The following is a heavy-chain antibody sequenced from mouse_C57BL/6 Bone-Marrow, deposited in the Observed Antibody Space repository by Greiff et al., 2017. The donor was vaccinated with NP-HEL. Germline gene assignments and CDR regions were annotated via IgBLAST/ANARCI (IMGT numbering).Heavy chain of an antibody. CDR1: GYTFTDYY. Sequence: EVKLMESGPVLVKPGASVKMSCTASGYTFTDYYMNWVRQSHGKSLEWIGVITPYNGGTSYHQKLKGKFTLTVDKSSSTAYMELNRLTSEDSTVYSCAGYSNPFAYWGQGTLVTVSA. CDR2: ITPYNGGT. J-gene: IGHJ3*01. V-gene: IGHV1-19*01. D-gene: IGHD2-5*01. CDR3: AGYSNPFAY.